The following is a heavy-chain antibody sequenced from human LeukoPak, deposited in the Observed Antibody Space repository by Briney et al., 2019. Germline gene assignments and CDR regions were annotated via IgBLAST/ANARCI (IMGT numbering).Heavy chain of an antibody. CDR1: GYTFTTYY. J-gene: IGHJ6*02. V-gene: IGHV1-46*04. CDR2: INPSGGST. D-gene: IGHD4-17*01. CDR3: ASYHHRDFGDYYGMGV. Sequence: ASVKVSCKASGYTFTTYYMHWVRQAPGQGLEWMGIINPSGGSTRYAQKLQGRVTMTRDTSTSTVYMELSSLISEDTAVYYCASYHHRDFGDYYGMGVWGQGTTVTVSS.